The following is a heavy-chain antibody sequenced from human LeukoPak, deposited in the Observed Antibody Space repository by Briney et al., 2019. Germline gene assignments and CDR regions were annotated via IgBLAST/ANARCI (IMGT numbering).Heavy chain of an antibody. CDR2: FDPEDGET. D-gene: IGHD3-10*01. CDR3: ATEVLVRGVHSWFDP. CDR1: GYNLTELS. Sequence: ASVKVSCKVSGYNLTELSMHWVRQAPGKGLEWMGGFDPEDGETIYAQKFQGRVTMTEDTSTDTAYMELSSLRSEDTAVYYCATEVLVRGVHSWFDPWGQGTLVTVSS. J-gene: IGHJ5*02. V-gene: IGHV1-24*01.